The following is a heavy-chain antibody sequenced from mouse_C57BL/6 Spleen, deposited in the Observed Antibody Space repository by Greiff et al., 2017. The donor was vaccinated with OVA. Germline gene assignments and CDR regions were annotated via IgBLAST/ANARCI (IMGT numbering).Heavy chain of an antibody. Sequence: QVQLQQPGTELVKPGASVKLSCKASGYTFTSSWMHWVKQRPGQGLEWIGNINPSNGGTNYNEKFKSKATLTVDKSSSTAYMQLSSLTSEDSAVYYCVRGDWFDYTWFAYWGQGTLVTVSA. CDR3: VRGDWFDYTWFAY. V-gene: IGHV1-53*01. CDR2: INPSNGGT. D-gene: IGHD2-4*01. CDR1: GYTFTSSW. J-gene: IGHJ3*01.